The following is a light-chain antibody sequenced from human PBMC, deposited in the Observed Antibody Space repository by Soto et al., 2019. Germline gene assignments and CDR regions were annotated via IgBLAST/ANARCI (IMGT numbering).Light chain of an antibody. CDR1: QGISSY. J-gene: IGKJ2*01. CDR2: DAS. CDR3: HQYDSYHYT. Sequence: DIQLTQSPSFLSASVGDRVTITCRASQGISSYLAWYQQRAGKAPTALIFDASNSEKGVPSRFSGSGSGTEFTLIISGRQPEDDESYCSHQYDSYHYTFGQGTKVDIK. V-gene: IGKV1-9*01.